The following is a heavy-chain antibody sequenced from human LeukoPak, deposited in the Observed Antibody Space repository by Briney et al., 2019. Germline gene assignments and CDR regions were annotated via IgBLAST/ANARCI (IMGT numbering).Heavy chain of an antibody. J-gene: IGHJ4*02. CDR3: ARAFQRATTTPGY. Sequence: SVKVSCKASGGTFSSYAISWVRQAPGQGLEWMGGIIPIFGTANYAQKFQGRVTITTDESTSTAYMELSSLRSEDTAVYYCARAFQRATTTPGYWGQGTLVTVSS. CDR1: GGTFSSYA. D-gene: IGHD5-24*01. V-gene: IGHV1-69*05. CDR2: IIPIFGTA.